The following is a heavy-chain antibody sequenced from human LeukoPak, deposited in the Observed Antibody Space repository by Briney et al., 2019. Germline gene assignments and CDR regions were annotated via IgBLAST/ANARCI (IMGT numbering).Heavy chain of an antibody. J-gene: IGHJ4*02. CDR1: GYTFTGYY. Sequence: ASVKVSCKASGYTFTGYYMHWVRQAPGQGLEWMGWINPNSGGTNYAQKFQGRVTMTRDTSISTAYMELSRLRSDDTAVYYCARALYGSSNYFDYWGQGTLVTVSS. D-gene: IGHD6-6*01. V-gene: IGHV1-2*02. CDR2: INPNSGGT. CDR3: ARALYGSSNYFDY.